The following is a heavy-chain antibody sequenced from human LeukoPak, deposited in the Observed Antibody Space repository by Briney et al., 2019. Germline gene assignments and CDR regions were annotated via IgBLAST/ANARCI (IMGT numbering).Heavy chain of an antibody. CDR1: GYTFTGYY. J-gene: IGHJ4*02. CDR3: ARDQARNYYYDSSGYYQDY. D-gene: IGHD3-22*01. CDR2: INPNSGGT. V-gene: IGHV1-2*02. Sequence: ASVKVSCKASGYTFTGYYMHWVRQAPGQGLEWMGWINPNSGGTNYAQKFQGRVTMTRDTSISTAYMELSRLRSDDTAVYYCARDQARNYYYDSSGYYQDYWGQGTLVTVSS.